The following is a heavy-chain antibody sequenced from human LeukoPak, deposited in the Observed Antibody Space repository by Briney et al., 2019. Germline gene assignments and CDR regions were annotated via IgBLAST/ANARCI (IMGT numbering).Heavy chain of an antibody. J-gene: IGHJ4*02. V-gene: IGHV4-59*01. Sequence: PSETLSLTCTVSGGSISSYYWSWIRQPPGKGLEWIGYIYYSGSTNYNPSLKSRVTISVDTSKNQFSLKLSSVTAADTAVYYCARDPVSDRGSFDYWGQGTLVTVSS. CDR2: IYYSGST. D-gene: IGHD3-10*01. CDR1: GGSISSYY. CDR3: ARDPVSDRGSFDY.